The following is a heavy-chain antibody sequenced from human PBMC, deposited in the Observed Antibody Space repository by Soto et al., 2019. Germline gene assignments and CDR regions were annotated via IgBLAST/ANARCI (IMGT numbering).Heavy chain of an antibody. CDR1: GFTFGDYA. CDR3: ARESEDLTSNFDY. CDR2: ISSTTNYI. Sequence: PGGSLRLSCTASGFTFGDYAVSWVRQAPGKGLEWVSSISSTTNYIYYGDSMKGRFTISRDNAKNSLYLEMNSLRAEDTAVYYCARESEDLTSNFDYWGQGTLVTVSS. V-gene: IGHV3-21*06. J-gene: IGHJ4*02.